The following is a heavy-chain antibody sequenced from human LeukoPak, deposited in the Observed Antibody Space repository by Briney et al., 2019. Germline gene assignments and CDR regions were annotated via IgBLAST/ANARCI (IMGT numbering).Heavy chain of an antibody. Sequence: ASVKVSCKASGYTFTGYYMHWVRQAPGQGLEWMGWISAYNGNTNYAQKLQGRVTMTTDTSTSTAYMELRSLRSDDTAVYYCARELLGYYYDSTDAFDIWGQGTMVTVSS. CDR3: ARELLGYYYDSTDAFDI. V-gene: IGHV1-18*04. CDR2: ISAYNGNT. J-gene: IGHJ3*02. CDR1: GYTFTGYY. D-gene: IGHD3-22*01.